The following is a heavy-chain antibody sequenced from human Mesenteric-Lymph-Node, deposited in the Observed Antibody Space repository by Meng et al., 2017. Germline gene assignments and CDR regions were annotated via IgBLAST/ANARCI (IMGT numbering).Heavy chain of an antibody. J-gene: IGHJ4*02. CDR1: GDSISSGYY. CDR2: IYHNGAT. D-gene: IGHD5-12*01. V-gene: IGHV4-38-2*01. Sequence: SQTLSLTCAVSGDSISSGYYWAWIRQPPGKALEWIGSIYHNGATYYSPSLKSRVTISVDTPKNQFALRLSSVTAADTAVYYCARMNTVATVLFDYWGQGTVVTVSS. CDR3: ARMNTVATVLFDY.